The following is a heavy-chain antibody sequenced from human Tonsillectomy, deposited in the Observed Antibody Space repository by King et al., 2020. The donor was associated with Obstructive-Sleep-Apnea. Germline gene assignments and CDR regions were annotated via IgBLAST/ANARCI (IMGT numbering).Heavy chain of an antibody. CDR3: ARKGLGYYTFDY. J-gene: IGHJ4*02. Sequence: VQLQQWGAGLLKPSETLSLTCAVYGGSFSGYYWSWIRQPPGKGLEWIGEINHSGSTNYNPSLKSRVTISVDTSKNQFSLKLSSVTAADTAVYYCARKGLGYYTFDYWGQGTLVTVAS. CDR2: INHSGST. V-gene: IGHV4-34*01. D-gene: IGHD1-26*01. CDR1: GGSFSGYY.